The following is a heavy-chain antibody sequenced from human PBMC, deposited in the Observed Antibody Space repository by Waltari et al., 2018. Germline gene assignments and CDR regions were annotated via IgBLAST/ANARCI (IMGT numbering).Heavy chain of an antibody. CDR3: AKDLNFSYMDV. D-gene: IGHD3-3*01. CDR2: IWYDGSNK. CDR1: GFTFSSYG. J-gene: IGHJ6*03. V-gene: IGHV3-33*06. Sequence: QVQLVESGGGVVQPGRSLRLSCAASGFTFSSYGMRWVRQAPGKGLEWVAVIWYDGSNKYYADSVKGRFTISRDNSKNTLYLQMNSLIAEDTAVYYCAKDLNFSYMDVWGKGTTVTVSS.